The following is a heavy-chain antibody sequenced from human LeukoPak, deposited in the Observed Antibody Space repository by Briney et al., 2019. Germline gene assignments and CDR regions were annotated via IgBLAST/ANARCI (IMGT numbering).Heavy chain of an antibody. J-gene: IGHJ6*03. Sequence: GGSLRLSCAASGFTFSSYGMHWVRQAPGKGLEWVAVISYDGSNKYYADSVKGRFTISRDNSKNTLYLQMNSLRAEDTAVYYCARGGQLWLHYYYYMDVWGKGTTVTVSS. CDR3: ARGGQLWLHYYYYMDV. V-gene: IGHV3-30*03. CDR1: GFTFSSYG. CDR2: ISYDGSNK. D-gene: IGHD5-18*01.